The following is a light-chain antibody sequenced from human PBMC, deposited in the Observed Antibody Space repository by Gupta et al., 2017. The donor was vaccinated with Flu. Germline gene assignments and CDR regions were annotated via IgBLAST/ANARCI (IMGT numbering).Light chain of an antibody. Sequence: PAYRAASDGNSVPIACQASQDITNYLNWYQQKPGKAPMLLIYDASHVETGVPSRFSGSASGTHFTFTINILHPEDIVTYYCQQYNNLLNTFGQGTKLEVK. J-gene: IGKJ2*01. CDR3: QQYNNLLNT. V-gene: IGKV1-33*01. CDR2: DAS. CDR1: QDITNY.